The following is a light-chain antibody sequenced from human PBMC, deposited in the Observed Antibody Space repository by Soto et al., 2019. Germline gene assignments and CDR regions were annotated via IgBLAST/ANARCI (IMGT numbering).Light chain of an antibody. CDR3: QQYGSSRT. CDR2: ATS. V-gene: IGKV3-20*01. Sequence: EIVLTQSPGTLSLSPGERATLSCRASQSVSTSYLAWYQQKPGQAPRLLIYATSSRATGTPDRFTGSGSGTDFTLSISRLEPEDFAVYYCQQYGSSRTFGQGTKVDIK. CDR1: QSVSTSY. J-gene: IGKJ1*01.